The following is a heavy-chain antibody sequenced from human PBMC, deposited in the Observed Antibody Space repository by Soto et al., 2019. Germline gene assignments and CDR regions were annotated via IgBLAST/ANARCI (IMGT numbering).Heavy chain of an antibody. CDR1: GGTFSSYA. V-gene: IGHV1-69*06. J-gene: IGHJ6*02. D-gene: IGHD2-15*01. Sequence: QVQLVQSGAEVKKPGSSVKVSCKASGGTFSSYAISWVRQAPGQGLEWMGGIIPIFGTANYAQKFQGRVTITADKSTSTAYMELSSLRSEDTDVYFCAIYALVVVVAANHYYYGMDVWGQGTTVTVSS. CDR2: IIPIFGTA. CDR3: AIYALVVVVAANHYYYGMDV.